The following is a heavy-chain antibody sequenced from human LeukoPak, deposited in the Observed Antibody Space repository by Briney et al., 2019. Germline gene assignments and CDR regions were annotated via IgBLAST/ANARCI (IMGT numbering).Heavy chain of an antibody. J-gene: IGHJ6*02. CDR1: GFTFPTYS. D-gene: IGHD3-3*01. Sequence: HPGGSLRLSCVASGFTFPTYSMAWVRQAPGKGLDWVSSINAAGDDMYYADSVKGRFSISRDNLKNTLYLQMHSLRAEDRAIHYCAKGIFGVIHNGIDVWGQGTAVTVSS. CDR3: AKGIFGVIHNGIDV. CDR2: INAAGDDM. V-gene: IGHV3-23*01.